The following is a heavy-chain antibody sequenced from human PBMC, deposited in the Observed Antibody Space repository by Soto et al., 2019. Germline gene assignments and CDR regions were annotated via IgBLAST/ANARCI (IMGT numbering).Heavy chain of an antibody. V-gene: IGHV1-58*02. J-gene: IGHJ5*02. CDR1: GFTFTSSA. CDR2: IVVGSGNT. Sequence: SVKVSCKASGFTFTSSAMQWVRQARGQRLEWIGWIVVGSGNTNYAQKFQERVTITRDMSTSTAYMELSSLRSEDTAVYYCAAADYYYGSGSYYNWFDPWGQGTLVTVSS. CDR3: AAADYYYGSGSYYNWFDP. D-gene: IGHD3-10*01.